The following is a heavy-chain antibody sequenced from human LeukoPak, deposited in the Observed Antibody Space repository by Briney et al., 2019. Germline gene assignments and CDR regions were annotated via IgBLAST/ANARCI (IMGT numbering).Heavy chain of an antibody. Sequence: SETLSLTCTVSGGSISSYYWSWIRQPPGKGLEWIGYIYYSGSTNYNPSLKSRVTISVDTSKNQFSLKLSSVTAADTAVYYCAAMDYYYYGMDVWGQGTTVTVSS. CDR3: AAMDYYYYGMDV. D-gene: IGHD5-18*01. V-gene: IGHV4-59*08. CDR1: GGSISSYY. J-gene: IGHJ6*02. CDR2: IYYSGST.